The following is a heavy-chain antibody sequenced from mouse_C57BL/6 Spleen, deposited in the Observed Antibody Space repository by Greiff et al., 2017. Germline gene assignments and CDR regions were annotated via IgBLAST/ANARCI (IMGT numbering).Heavy chain of an antibody. CDR1: GYTFTSYW. D-gene: IGHD4-1*01. CDR3: ARRWDQYYFDY. Sequence: QVQLQQPGAELVKPGASVKLSCKASGYTFTSYWMQWVKQRPGQGLEWIGEIAPSDSYTNYNQKFKGKATLTVDTSSSTAYMQLSSLTSEDSAVCYSARRWDQYYFDYWGQGTTLTVSS. J-gene: IGHJ2*01. V-gene: IGHV1-50*01. CDR2: IAPSDSYT.